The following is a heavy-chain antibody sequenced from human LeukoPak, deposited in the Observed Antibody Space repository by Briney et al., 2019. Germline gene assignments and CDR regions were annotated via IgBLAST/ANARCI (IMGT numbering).Heavy chain of an antibody. CDR3: ARRKYYYDSSGYYYYFDY. CDR2: INSDGSSI. V-gene: IGHV3-74*01. D-gene: IGHD3-22*01. CDR1: GFTFSSYW. Sequence: GGSLRLSCAASGFTFSSYWMHWVRQDPGKGLVWVSRINSDGSSIRYADSVEGRFTISRDNAKNTLYLQMNSLRAEDTAVYYCARRKYYYDSSGYYYYFDYWGQGTLVTVSS. J-gene: IGHJ4*02.